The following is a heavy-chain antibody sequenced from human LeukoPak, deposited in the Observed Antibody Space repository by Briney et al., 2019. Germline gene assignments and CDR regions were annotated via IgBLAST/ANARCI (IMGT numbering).Heavy chain of an antibody. CDR2: ISGNGERT. CDR3: AKGMGATIVYYYYAMDV. V-gene: IGHV3-23*01. CDR1: GFTFSSYA. D-gene: IGHD1-26*01. J-gene: IGHJ6*02. Sequence: GGSLRLSCAASGFTFSSYAMSWVRQAPGKGLEWVSAISGNGERTYYADSEKGRLTISRDNSKNTLYLQMNSLRANDTAVYYCAKGMGATIVYYYYAMDVWGQGTTVTVSS.